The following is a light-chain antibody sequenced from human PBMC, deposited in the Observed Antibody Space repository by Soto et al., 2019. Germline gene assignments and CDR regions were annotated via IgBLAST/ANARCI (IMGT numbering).Light chain of an antibody. CDR3: QQYNKWPRT. CDR2: GGF. V-gene: IGKV3-15*01. CDR1: QRCNSP. Sequence: IGLAQAPATLVRASGEGGAPFRRATQRCNSPLTWYQQEPGQAPRPLIFGGFNRATGIPDRFGGSGSGTEFTLTISSLQSEDFAVYYCQQYNKWPRTFGQGTKVEI. J-gene: IGKJ1*01.